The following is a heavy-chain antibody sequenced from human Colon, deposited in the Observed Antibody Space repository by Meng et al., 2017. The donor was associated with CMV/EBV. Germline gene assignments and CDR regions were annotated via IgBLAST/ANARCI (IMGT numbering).Heavy chain of an antibody. CDR2: IYTGGNT. J-gene: IGHJ4*02. CDR1: GFDVSTNY. CDR3: ASSTFTSWRYFAS. V-gene: IGHV3-53*01. Sequence: GESLKISCAASGFDVSTNYMSWVRQAPGKGLEWVSIIYTGGNTYYADSVKGRFTISRDNYKNTLYLQINSLRAEDTAVYYCASSTFTSWRYFASWGQGTLVTVSS. D-gene: IGHD2-2*01.